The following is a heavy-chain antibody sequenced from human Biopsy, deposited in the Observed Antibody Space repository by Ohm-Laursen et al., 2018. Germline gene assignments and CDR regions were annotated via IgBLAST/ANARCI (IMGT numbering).Heavy chain of an antibody. D-gene: IGHD5-24*01. J-gene: IGHJ6*02. Sequence: SVKVSCKASGYTFTDYFLHWVRQAPGQGPEWMGWISPSSGGTNYAQKFQGRVTMIRDTSATTGYMELSSLRSDDTAVYYCVKATDGKRYGMDVWGQGTTVTVSS. CDR2: ISPSSGGT. V-gene: IGHV1-2*02. CDR1: GYTFTDYF. CDR3: VKATDGKRYGMDV.